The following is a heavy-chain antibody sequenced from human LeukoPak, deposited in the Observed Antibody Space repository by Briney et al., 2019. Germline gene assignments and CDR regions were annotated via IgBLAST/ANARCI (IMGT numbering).Heavy chain of an antibody. V-gene: IGHV4-34*01. D-gene: IGHD3-10*01. CDR2: INHSGST. CDR1: GGSFSGYY. J-gene: IGHJ4*02. CDR3: ARAQLWFGELWEFDY. Sequence: SETLSLTCAVYGGSFSGYYWSWIRQPPGKGLEWVGEINHSGSTNYNPSLQSRVTISVDTSKNQSSLKLSSVTPADTAVYYCARAQLWFGELWEFDYWGQGTLVTVSS.